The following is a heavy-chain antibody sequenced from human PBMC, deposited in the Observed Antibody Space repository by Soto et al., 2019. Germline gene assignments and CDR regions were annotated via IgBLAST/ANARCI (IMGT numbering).Heavy chain of an antibody. J-gene: IGHJ4*02. CDR3: ARDQENCSGGSCYHDY. CDR1: GFTFSSYS. V-gene: IGHV3-21*01. D-gene: IGHD2-15*01. Sequence: EVQLVESGGGLVKPGGSLRLSCAASGFTFSSYSMNWVRQAPGKGREWVSSISSSSSYIYYADSVKGRFTISRDNAKNSLYLQMNSLRAEDTAVYYCARDQENCSGGSCYHDYWGQGTLVTVSS. CDR2: ISSSSSYI.